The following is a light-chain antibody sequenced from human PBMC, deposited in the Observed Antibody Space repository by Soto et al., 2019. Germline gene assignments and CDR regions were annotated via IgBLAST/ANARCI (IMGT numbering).Light chain of an antibody. V-gene: IGLV1-44*01. CDR3: AAWDDSLEAYV. Sequence: QSVLTQPPSASGTPGQRVPISCSGSSSNIGSNTVNWYQQLPGTAPKLRMYSNNQRPAGVPDRFSGSKSGTSASLAISGLQSEDEADYYCAAWDDSLEAYVFGTGTNVTV. CDR2: SNN. J-gene: IGLJ1*01. CDR1: SSNIGSNT.